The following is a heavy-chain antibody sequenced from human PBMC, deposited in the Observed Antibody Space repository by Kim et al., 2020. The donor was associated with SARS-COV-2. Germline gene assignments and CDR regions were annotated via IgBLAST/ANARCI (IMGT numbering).Heavy chain of an antibody. CDR1: GFTFSGSA. CDR3: TRPGIAAAGRSYYGMDV. CDR2: IRSKANSYAT. J-gene: IGHJ6*02. V-gene: IGHV3-73*01. Sequence: GGSLRLSCAASGFTFSGSAMHWVRQASGKGLEWVGRIRSKANSYATAYAASVKGRFTISRDDSKNTAYLQMNSLKTEDTAVYYCTRPGIAAAGRSYYGMDVWGQGTTVTVSS. D-gene: IGHD6-13*01.